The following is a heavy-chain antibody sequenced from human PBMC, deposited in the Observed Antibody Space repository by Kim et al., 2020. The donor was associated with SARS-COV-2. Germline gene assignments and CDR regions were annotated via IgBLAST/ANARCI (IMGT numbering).Heavy chain of an antibody. Sequence: YAPKLPGRVTMTTDTSTSTAYMELRSLRSDDTAVYYCARRHSSGWYYFDYWGQGTLVTVSS. J-gene: IGHJ4*02. D-gene: IGHD6-19*01. CDR3: ARRHSSGWYYFDY. V-gene: IGHV1-18*01.